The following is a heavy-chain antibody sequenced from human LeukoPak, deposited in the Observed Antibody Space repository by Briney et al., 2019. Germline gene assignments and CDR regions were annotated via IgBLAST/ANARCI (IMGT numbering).Heavy chain of an antibody. Sequence: GGSLRLSCAASGFTFSSYSMNWVRQAPGKGLEWVSSISSSSGYIYYADSVKGRFTISRDNAKNSLYLQMNSLRAEDTAVYYCARVLYVDTAMVFDYWGQGTLVTVSS. CDR1: GFTFSSYS. CDR3: ARVLYVDTAMVFDY. J-gene: IGHJ4*02. D-gene: IGHD5-18*01. V-gene: IGHV3-21*01. CDR2: ISSSSGYI.